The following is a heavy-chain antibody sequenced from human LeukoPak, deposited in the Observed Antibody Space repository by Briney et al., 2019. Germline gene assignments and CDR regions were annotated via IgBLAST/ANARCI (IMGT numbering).Heavy chain of an antibody. Sequence: GGSLRLSCAASGSSLSSYSMNWVRQAPGKGLEWVSYISSSSSTIYYADSVKGRFTISRDNAKNSLYLQMNSLRDEDTAVYYCARGTCSGGSCYRDPYYYYGMDVWGQGTTVTVSS. V-gene: IGHV3-48*02. CDR3: ARGTCSGGSCYRDPYYYYGMDV. D-gene: IGHD2-15*01. CDR2: ISSSSSTI. J-gene: IGHJ6*02. CDR1: GSSLSSYS.